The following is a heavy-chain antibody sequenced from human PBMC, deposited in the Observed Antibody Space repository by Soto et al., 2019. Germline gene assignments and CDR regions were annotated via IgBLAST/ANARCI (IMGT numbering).Heavy chain of an antibody. D-gene: IGHD6-19*01. CDR1: GGSISSSSYY. CDR3: ASQFYSSGSYGLMFAY. CDR2: IYYSGST. J-gene: IGHJ4*01. V-gene: IGHV4-39*01. Sequence: SETLSLTCTVSGGSISSSSYYWGWIRQHPGKGLEWIGSIYYSGSTYYNPSLKSRVTISVDTSKNQFSLKLSSVTAADTAVYYCASQFYSSGSYGLMFAYWGHGTLVTV.